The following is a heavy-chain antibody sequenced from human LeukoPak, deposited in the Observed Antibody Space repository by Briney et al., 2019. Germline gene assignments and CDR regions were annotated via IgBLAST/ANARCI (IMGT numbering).Heavy chain of an antibody. Sequence: PSETLSLTCAVYYGSFSGYYWSWIRQPPGKGLEWIGSIYYSGSTYYNPSLKSRVTISVDTSKNQFSLKLSSVTAADTAVYYCARLRQQLVRFPYYYYMDVWGKGTTVTISS. CDR1: YGSFSGYY. CDR2: IYYSGST. J-gene: IGHJ6*03. D-gene: IGHD6-13*01. CDR3: ARLRQQLVRFPYYYYMDV. V-gene: IGHV4-34*01.